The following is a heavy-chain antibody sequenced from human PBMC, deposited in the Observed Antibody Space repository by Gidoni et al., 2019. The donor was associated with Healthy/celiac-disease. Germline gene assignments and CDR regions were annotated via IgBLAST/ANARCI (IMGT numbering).Heavy chain of an antibody. CDR2: INPSGGST. Sequence: GIINPSGGSTSYAQKFQGRVTMTRDTSTSTVYMELSSLRSEDTAVYYCARGGDYGDYFDYWGQGTLVTVSS. D-gene: IGHD4-17*01. CDR3: ARGGDYGDYFDY. V-gene: IGHV1-46*01. J-gene: IGHJ4*02.